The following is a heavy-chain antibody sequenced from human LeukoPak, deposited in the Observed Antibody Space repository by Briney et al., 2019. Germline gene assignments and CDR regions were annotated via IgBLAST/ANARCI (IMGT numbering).Heavy chain of an antibody. CDR3: ARGDPIAAAGPRATYFQH. D-gene: IGHD6-13*01. CDR1: GYTFTGYY. V-gene: IGHV1-46*01. Sequence: ASVKVSCKASGYTFTGYYMHWVRQAPGQGLEWMGIINPTGGSTSYAQKFQGRVTMTRDTSTNTVYMELSSLRSDDTAVYYCARGDPIAAAGPRATYFQHWGQGTLVTVSS. J-gene: IGHJ1*01. CDR2: INPTGGST.